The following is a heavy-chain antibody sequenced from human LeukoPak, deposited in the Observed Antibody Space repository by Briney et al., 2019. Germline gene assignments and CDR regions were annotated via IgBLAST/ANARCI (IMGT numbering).Heavy chain of an antibody. V-gene: IGHV2-70*11. D-gene: IGHD6-19*01. J-gene: IGHJ4*02. CDR2: IDWDDDK. Sequence: KSGPTLVNPTQTLTLTCTLSGFSLSTSGMCVSWIRQPPGKALEWLARIDWDDDKYYSISLMTRLTISKDTSKNQVVLTMTNMDPVDTATYYCARTVTSSGQVDYWGQGTLVTVSS. CDR3: ARTVTSSGQVDY. CDR1: GFSLSTSGMC.